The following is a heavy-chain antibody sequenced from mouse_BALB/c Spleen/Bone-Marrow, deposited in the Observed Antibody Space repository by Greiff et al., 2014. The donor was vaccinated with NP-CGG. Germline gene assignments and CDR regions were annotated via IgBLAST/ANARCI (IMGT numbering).Heavy chain of an antibody. D-gene: IGHD4-1*01. J-gene: IGHJ3*01. V-gene: IGHV3-1*02. CDR2: IHYSGNT. CDR1: GYSITSGYS. Sequence: VQLKESGPDLVKPSQSLSITCTVTGYSITSGYSWHRIRQFPGNKLEWMGCIHYSGNTNYNPSLKSRISITRDASKNQFFLQLNSVTTEDTATYYCARLVPGTAYWGQGTLVTVSA. CDR3: ARLVPGTAY.